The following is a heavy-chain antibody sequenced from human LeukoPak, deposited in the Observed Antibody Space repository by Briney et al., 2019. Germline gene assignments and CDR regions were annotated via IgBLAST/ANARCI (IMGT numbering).Heavy chain of an antibody. CDR1: GGSISSSSYY. V-gene: IGHV4-39*07. J-gene: IGHJ6*03. D-gene: IGHD4-17*01. CDR3: ARVFYSTVTTLGSFSWGLGMDYYYYMDV. CDR2: TYYSGST. Sequence: SETLSLTCTVSGGSISSSSYYWGWIRQPPGKGLEWIGSTYYSGSTYYNPSLKSRVTISVDTSKNQFSLKLSSVTAADTAVYYCARVFYSTVTTLGSFSWGLGMDYYYYMDVWGKGTTVTVSS.